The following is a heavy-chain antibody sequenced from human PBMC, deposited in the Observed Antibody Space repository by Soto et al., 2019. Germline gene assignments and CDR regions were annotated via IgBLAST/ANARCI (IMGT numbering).Heavy chain of an antibody. D-gene: IGHD3-10*01. Sequence: GGSLRLSCEASGFTSGSYWMAWVRQAPGKGLEWVANIQQDGRERHYGDSVKGRFTIPRDNAKNSLYLEMNSLRAEDTAFYYCVREGRLLGAFDIWGQGTMVTVSS. CDR3: VREGRLLGAFDI. CDR1: GFTSGSYW. J-gene: IGHJ3*02. CDR2: IQQDGRER. V-gene: IGHV3-7*03.